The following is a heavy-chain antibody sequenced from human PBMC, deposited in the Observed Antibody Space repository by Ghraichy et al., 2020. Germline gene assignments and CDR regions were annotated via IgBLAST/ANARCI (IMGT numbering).Heavy chain of an antibody. D-gene: IGHD2-2*01. Sequence: GGSLRLSCAASGFTFSTYAMHWVRQAPGKGLEWVAVISYDGISKYYADSVKGRFTISRDNSKNTLYLQMNSLRADDTAKYFCARDLKSRFWSYYYYAMDVWGQGTTVTVSS. CDR3: ARDLKSRFWSYYYYAMDV. V-gene: IGHV3-30-3*01. J-gene: IGHJ6*02. CDR1: GFTFSTYA. CDR2: ISYDGISK.